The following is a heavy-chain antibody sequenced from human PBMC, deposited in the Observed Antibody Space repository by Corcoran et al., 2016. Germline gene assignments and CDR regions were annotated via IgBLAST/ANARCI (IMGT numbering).Heavy chain of an antibody. V-gene: IGHV3-48*02. Sequence: EVQLVESGGGLVQPGGSLRLSCAASGFTFSSYSMNWVRQAPGKGLEWVSYISSSSSTIYYADSVKGRFTISRDNAKNSLYLQMNSLRDEDTAVYYCARDGLLNPGTHYGMDVWGQGTTVTVSS. CDR2: ISSSSSTI. D-gene: IGHD2-15*01. CDR3: ARDGLLNPGTHYGMDV. CDR1: GFTFSSYS. J-gene: IGHJ6*02.